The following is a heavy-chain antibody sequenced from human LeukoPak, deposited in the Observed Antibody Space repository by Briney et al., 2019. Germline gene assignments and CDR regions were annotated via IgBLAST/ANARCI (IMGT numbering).Heavy chain of an antibody. Sequence: GASVKVSCKASGGTFSSYAISWVRQAPGQGLEWMGRIIPILGIANYAQKFQGRVTITADKSTSTAYMELSSLRSEDTAVYYCARDLSSTSSTFDYWGQGTLVTVSS. D-gene: IGHD2-2*01. CDR1: GGTFSSYA. V-gene: IGHV1-69*04. CDR3: ARDLSSTSSTFDY. J-gene: IGHJ4*02. CDR2: IIPILGIA.